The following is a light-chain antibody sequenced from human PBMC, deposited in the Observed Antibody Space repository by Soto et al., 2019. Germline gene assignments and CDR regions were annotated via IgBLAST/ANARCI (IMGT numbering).Light chain of an antibody. V-gene: IGKV3-20*01. CDR1: QSVSSSY. CDR3: QQYGSSRT. J-gene: IGKJ1*01. Sequence: IVLTQSPSRLALSPVGRATLSCRASQSVSSSYLAWYQQKPGQAPRLLIYDASNRASGIPDRLSGSGSGTDFTLTISRLEPEDFAVYYCQQYGSSRTFGQGTKVDI. CDR2: DAS.